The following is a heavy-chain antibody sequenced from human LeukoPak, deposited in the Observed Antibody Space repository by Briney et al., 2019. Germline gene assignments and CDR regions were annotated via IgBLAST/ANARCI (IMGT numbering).Heavy chain of an antibody. V-gene: IGHV4-34*01. CDR2: INHSGST. CDR3: ARVLSRAAAGPFDY. J-gene: IGHJ4*02. CDR1: GVSISGYY. Sequence: TSETLSLTCNVSGVSISGYYWSWIRQPPGKGLEWIGEINHSGSTNYNPSLKSRVTISVDTSKNQFSLKLSSVTAADTAVYYCARVLSRAAAGPFDYWGQGTLVTVSS. D-gene: IGHD6-13*01.